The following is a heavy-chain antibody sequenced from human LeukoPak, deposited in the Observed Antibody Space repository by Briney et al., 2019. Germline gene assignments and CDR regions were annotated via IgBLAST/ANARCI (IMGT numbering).Heavy chain of an antibody. D-gene: IGHD2-15*01. CDR2: ITGDGGST. J-gene: IGHJ4*02. CDR1: GFTFDDYA. CDR3: AKGYCSGGSCYYFDY. V-gene: IGHV3-43*02. Sequence: GGSLRLSCAASGFTFDDYAMHWVRQAPGKCLEWVSLITGDGGSTYYADSMKGRFTISRENSKNSLYLQMNRLRTEDTALYYCAKGYCSGGSCYYFDYWGQGTLVTVSS.